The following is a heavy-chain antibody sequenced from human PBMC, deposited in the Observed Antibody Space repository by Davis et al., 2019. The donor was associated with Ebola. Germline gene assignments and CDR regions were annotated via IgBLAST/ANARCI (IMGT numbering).Heavy chain of an antibody. V-gene: IGHV3-30-3*01. D-gene: IGHD5-12*01. CDR3: ARHVGNIVATMVTLGAFDI. J-gene: IGHJ3*02. Sequence: GESLKISCAASGFTFSSYTMHWVRQAPGKGLEWVAVMSYDGSNNYYADSVKGRFSISRDNSKNTLYVQMNSLSADDTAVYYCARHVGNIVATMVTLGAFDIWGQGTMVTVSS. CDR1: GFTFSSYT. CDR2: MSYDGSNN.